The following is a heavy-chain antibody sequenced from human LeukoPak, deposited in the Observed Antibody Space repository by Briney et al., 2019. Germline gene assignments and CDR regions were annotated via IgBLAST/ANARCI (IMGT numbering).Heavy chain of an antibody. D-gene: IGHD3-3*02. V-gene: IGHV4-34*01. CDR3: ARHFNWFDP. Sequence: ASETLSLTCAVYGGSFSGYYWSWIRQPPGKGLEWIGEINHSGSTNYNPSLKSRVTISVDTSKNQFSLKLSSVTAAGTAVYYCARHFNWFDPWGQGTLVTVSS. CDR2: INHSGST. CDR1: GGSFSGYY. J-gene: IGHJ5*02.